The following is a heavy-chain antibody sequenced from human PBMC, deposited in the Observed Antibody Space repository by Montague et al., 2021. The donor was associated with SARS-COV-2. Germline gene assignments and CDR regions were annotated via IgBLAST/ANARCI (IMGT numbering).Heavy chain of an antibody. V-gene: IGHV4-39*07. CDR3: ARDQWQQLAPGVYYYYGMDV. CDR1: GGSISSSSYY. D-gene: IGHD6-13*01. Sequence: SETLSLTCTVSGGSISSSSYYWGWIRQPPGKGLGWIGSIYYSGSTYYNPSPKSRVTISVDTSKNQFSLKLSSVTAADTAVYYCARDQWQQLAPGVYYYYGMDVWGQGTTVTVSS. J-gene: IGHJ6*02. CDR2: IYYSGST.